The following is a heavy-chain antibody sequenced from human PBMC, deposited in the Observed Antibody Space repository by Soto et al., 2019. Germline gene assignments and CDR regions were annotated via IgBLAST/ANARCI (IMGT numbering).Heavy chain of an antibody. D-gene: IGHD3-16*01. J-gene: IGHJ5*02. V-gene: IGHV4-4*02. Sequence: TSETLSLTCAVSGCSISSSNWWRWVRQPPGKGLEWIGEIYHSGSTNYNPSLKSRVTISVDKSKNQFSLKLSSVTAADTAVYYCASGGEVNWFDPWGQGTLVTVSS. CDR1: GCSISSSNW. CDR2: IYHSGST. CDR3: ASGGEVNWFDP.